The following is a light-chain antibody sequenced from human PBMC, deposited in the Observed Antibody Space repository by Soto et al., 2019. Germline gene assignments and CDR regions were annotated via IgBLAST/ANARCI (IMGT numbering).Light chain of an antibody. CDR2: KAS. V-gene: IGKV1-5*03. Sequence: IQMSQSPSSLSASVGDRVTITCRASQDVRNYVGWYQQKPGKAPKLLIYKASSLESGVPSRFSGSGSGTEFTLTISSLQPDDFATYYCQQYNSYSVTFGQGTKVDI. J-gene: IGKJ1*01. CDR1: QDVRNY. CDR3: QQYNSYSVT.